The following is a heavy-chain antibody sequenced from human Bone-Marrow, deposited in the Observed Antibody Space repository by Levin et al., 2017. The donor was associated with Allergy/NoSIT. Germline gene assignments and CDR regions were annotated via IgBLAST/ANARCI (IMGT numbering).Heavy chain of an antibody. Sequence: GGSLRLSCAGSGLTFSHAWMTWVRQAPGKGLEWVGHIKGGADGGTTDFAAPVKGRFTISRDDSKHTLYLQLRRLTTEDTDTYYCTLWRCSGSSAGGLWSYDIWGRGTLVTVFS. D-gene: IGHD2-15*01. J-gene: IGHJ2*01. V-gene: IGHV3-15*01. CDR3: TLWRCSGSSAGGLWSYDI. CDR2: IKGGADGGTT. CDR1: GLTFSHAW.